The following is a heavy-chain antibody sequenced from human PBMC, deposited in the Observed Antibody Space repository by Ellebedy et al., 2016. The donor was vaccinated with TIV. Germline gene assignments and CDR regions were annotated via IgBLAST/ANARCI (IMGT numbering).Heavy chain of an antibody. D-gene: IGHD3-10*01. CDR3: ARRGDGGRAFYI. CDR1: GASISRSSYN. V-gene: IGHV4-39*01. J-gene: IGHJ3*02. Sequence: MPSETLSLTCTVSGASISRSSYNWGWIRQPPGKGLEWIGSMYHSGNTYYNPSLKSRVTISVDTSKNQFSLNVTSVTAADTAVYYCARRGDGGRAFYIWGQGTKVTVSS. CDR2: MYHSGNT.